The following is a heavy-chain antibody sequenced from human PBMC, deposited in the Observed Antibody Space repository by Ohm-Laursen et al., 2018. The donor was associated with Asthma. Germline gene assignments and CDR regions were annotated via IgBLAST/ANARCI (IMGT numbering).Heavy chain of an antibody. J-gene: IGHJ2*01. V-gene: IGHV3-74*01. CDR2: INSDGSST. CDR1: GFTFSSYW. D-gene: IGHD1-14*01. CDR3: ARGRRSYWYFDL. Sequence: SLRFSCTASGFTFSSYWMHWVRQAPGKGLVWVSRINSDGSSTSYADSVKGRFTISRDNAKNTLYLQMNSLRAEDTAVYYCARGRRSYWYFDLWGRGTLVTVSS.